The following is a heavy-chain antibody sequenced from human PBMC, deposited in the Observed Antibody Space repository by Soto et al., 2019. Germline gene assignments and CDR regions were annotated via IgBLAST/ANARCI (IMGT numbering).Heavy chain of an antibody. CDR1: GFTFSNYE. J-gene: IGHJ4*02. D-gene: IGHD5-12*01. Sequence: EVQLVESGGGLVQPGGSLRLSCAASGFTFSNYEMNWVRQAPGKVLEWVSYISSSGKTISYADSVKGRFTISRDNAKNSLYLQMNSLRAEETAVYYCARDQEKYSGYDLGIDYWGQGTLVTVSS. V-gene: IGHV3-48*03. CDR2: ISSSGKTI. CDR3: ARDQEKYSGYDLGIDY.